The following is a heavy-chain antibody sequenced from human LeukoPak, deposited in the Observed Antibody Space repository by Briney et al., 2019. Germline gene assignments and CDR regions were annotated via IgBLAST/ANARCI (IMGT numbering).Heavy chain of an antibody. V-gene: IGHV4-30-2*01. J-gene: IGHJ5*02. CDR2: IYHSGST. D-gene: IGHD1-26*01. CDR1: GGSISSGGYY. CDR3: ARLRQLIVGVPERFDP. Sequence: SETLSLTCTVSGGSISSGGYYWSWIRQPPGKGLEWIGYIYHSGSTYYNPSLKSRVTISVDRSKNQFSLKLSSVTAADTAVYYCARLRQLIVGVPERFDPWGQGTLVTVSS.